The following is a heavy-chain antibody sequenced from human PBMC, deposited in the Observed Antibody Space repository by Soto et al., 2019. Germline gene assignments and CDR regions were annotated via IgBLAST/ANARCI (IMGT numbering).Heavy chain of an antibody. CDR3: AKTGIAAADTYYYYGMDV. CDR1: GFTFSSYG. D-gene: IGHD6-13*01. V-gene: IGHV3-30*18. CDR2: ISYDGSNK. J-gene: IGHJ6*02. Sequence: PGGSLRLSCAASGFTFSSYGMHWVRQAPGKGLEWVAVISYDGSNKYYADSVKGRFTISRDNSKNTLYLQMNSLRAEDTAVYYCAKTGIAAADTYYYYGMDVWGQGTTVTVSS.